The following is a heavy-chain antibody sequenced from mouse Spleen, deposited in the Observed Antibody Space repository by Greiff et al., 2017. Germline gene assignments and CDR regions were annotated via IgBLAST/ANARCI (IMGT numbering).Heavy chain of an antibody. CDR1: GFTFSSYT. Sequence: DVHLVESGGGLVQPGGSLKLSCAASGFTFSSYTMSWVRQTPEKRLEWVAYISNGGGSTYYPDTVKGRFTISRDNAKNTLYLQMSSLKSEDTAMYYCARLDYGKGLYYAMDYWGQGTSVTVSS. D-gene: IGHD2-1*01. CDR3: ARLDYGKGLYYAMDY. CDR2: ISNGGGST. V-gene: IGHV5-12-2*01. J-gene: IGHJ4*01.